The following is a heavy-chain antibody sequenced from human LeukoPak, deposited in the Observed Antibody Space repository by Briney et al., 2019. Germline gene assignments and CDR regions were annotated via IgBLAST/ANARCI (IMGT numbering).Heavy chain of an antibody. CDR1: GGTFSSYA. CDR3: ARGDSSGWPNLDY. V-gene: IGHV1-69*01. D-gene: IGHD6-19*01. Sequence: SVKVFCKASGGTFSSYAISWVRQAPGQGLEWMGGIIPIFGTANYAQKFQGRVTITADESTSTAYMELSSLRSDDTAVYYCARGDSSGWPNLDYWGQGTLVTVSS. CDR2: IIPIFGTA. J-gene: IGHJ4*02.